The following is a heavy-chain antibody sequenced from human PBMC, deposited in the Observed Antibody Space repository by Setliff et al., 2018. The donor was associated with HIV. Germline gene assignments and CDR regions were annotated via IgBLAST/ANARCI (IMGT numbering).Heavy chain of an antibody. J-gene: IGHJ6*03. V-gene: IGHV3-20*04. D-gene: IGHD3-9*01. CDR3: ARDTTYYDMSGYSYMDV. CDR1: GFTFDYYG. Sequence: LGESLTLSCAASGFTFDYYGMSWVRQAPGKGLEWVSGINWNGGSTGYADSVRGRFTISRDNAKNSLFLQMNSLRAEDTALYYCARDTTYYDMSGYSYMDVWGKGTTVTVSS. CDR2: INWNGGST.